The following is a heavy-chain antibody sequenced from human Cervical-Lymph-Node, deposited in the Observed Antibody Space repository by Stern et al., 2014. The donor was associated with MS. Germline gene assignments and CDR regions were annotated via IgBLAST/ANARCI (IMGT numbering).Heavy chain of an antibody. J-gene: IGHJ4*02. Sequence: QVQLVQSGAEVKKPGASVMVSCKASEYTFTNYYMHWVRQAPGQGLEWMGIISPSGGSTSYAQKFQGRITMTRDTSTSTVYMQLSSLTSGDTAVYYCVVTVTSTYDSWGQGTLVTVSS. CDR1: EYTFTNYY. V-gene: IGHV1-46*01. CDR2: ISPSGGST. CDR3: VVTVTSTYDS. D-gene: IGHD4-17*01.